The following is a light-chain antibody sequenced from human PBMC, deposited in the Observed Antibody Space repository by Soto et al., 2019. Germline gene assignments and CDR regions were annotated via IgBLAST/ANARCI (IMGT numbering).Light chain of an antibody. J-gene: IGKJ3*01. V-gene: IGKV3-20*01. Sequence: EIVLTQSPGTLSLSPGERGILSCRASQSVSNNYLAWYQQKPGQAPRLLIYGAYTRVTGIPDRFSGSGSGTDFTLTINRLEPEDFAVYYCQQYGSSPLTFGPGTKVDIK. CDR2: GAY. CDR3: QQYGSSPLT. CDR1: QSVSNNY.